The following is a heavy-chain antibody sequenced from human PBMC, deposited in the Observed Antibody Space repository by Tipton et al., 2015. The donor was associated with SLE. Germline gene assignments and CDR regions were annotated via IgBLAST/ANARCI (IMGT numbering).Heavy chain of an antibody. CDR2: IYYSGST. J-gene: IGHJ4*02. D-gene: IGHD5-12*01. CDR3: ARRLTRYSGYDYFDY. CDR1: GGSISSYY. Sequence: TLSLTCTVSGGSISSYYWSWIRQPPGKGLEWIGYIYYSGSTNYNPSIKSRVTISVDTSKNQFSLKLSSVTAADTAVYYCARRLTRYSGYDYFDYWGQGTLVTGSS. V-gene: IGHV4-59*08.